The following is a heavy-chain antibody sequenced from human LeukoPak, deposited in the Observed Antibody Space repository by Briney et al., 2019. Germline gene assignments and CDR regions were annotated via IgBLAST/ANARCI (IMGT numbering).Heavy chain of an antibody. CDR2: IYYSGST. CDR3: ASFDWLTKSPDY. V-gene: IGHV4-59*01. CDR1: GGSISSYY. Sequence: PSQTLSLTCTVAGGSISSYYWSWIRQPPGKGLEWIGYIYYSGSTNYNPSLKSRVTISVDTSKNQFSLKLSSVTAGDTAVQHYASFDWLTKSPDYCGQRHMVTVSS. J-gene: IGHJ4*02. D-gene: IGHD3-9*01.